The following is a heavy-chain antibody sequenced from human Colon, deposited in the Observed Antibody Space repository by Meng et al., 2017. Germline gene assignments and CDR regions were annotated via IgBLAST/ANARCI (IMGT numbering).Heavy chain of an antibody. V-gene: IGHV4-38-2*02. Sequence: SETLSLTCTVSGYSISSGYYWGWIRQPPGKGLEGTGSIYHSGSTYYNPSLKSRVTISVDTSKNQFSLKLNSVTAADTAVYYCARDSHYYDSSGSFIWGQGTLVTVSS. CDR3: ARDSHYYDSSGSFI. CDR1: GYSISSGYY. D-gene: IGHD3-22*01. CDR2: IYHSGST. J-gene: IGHJ4*02.